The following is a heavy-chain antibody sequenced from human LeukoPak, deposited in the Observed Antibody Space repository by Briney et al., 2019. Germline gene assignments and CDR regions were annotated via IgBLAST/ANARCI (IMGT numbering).Heavy chain of an antibody. J-gene: IGHJ4*02. V-gene: IGHV4-39*01. CDR3: ARGRRTYYYGSGSYDY. CDR1: GGSISSSDYY. D-gene: IGHD3-10*01. Sequence: SETLSLTCTVSGGSISSSDYYWDWIRQPPGKGLEWIGNLYDSGSTYYNPSLQSRVTISVDTSKNQFSLKLSSVTAADTAVYYCARGRRTYYYGSGSYDYWGQGTLVTVSS. CDR2: LYDSGST.